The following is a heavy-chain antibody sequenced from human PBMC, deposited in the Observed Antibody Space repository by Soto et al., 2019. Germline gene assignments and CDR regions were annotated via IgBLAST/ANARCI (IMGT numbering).Heavy chain of an antibody. CDR3: AKAGNYDSSGYPPYYFDY. V-gene: IGHV3-23*01. Sequence: GGSLRFSCAASGFTFSSYAMSWFPHTLGQGLEWVSAISGSGGSTYYADSVKGRFTISRDNSKNTLYLQMNSLRAEDTTVYYCAKAGNYDSSGYPPYYFDYWGQGTLVTVSS. J-gene: IGHJ4*02. CDR2: ISGSGGST. D-gene: IGHD3-22*01. CDR1: GFTFSSYA.